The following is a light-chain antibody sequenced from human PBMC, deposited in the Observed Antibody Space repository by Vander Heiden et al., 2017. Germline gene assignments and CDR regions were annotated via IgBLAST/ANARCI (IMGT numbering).Light chain of an antibody. Sequence: QSALTQPASVSGSPGQSLTLPCTGTSSDVGSYHLVSWYQQHPGKAPKLMIYEVSKRPSGVSNRFSGSKSGNTASLTISGLQAEDEADYYCCSYAGSSTLIFGGGTKLTVL. CDR3: CSYAGSSTLI. CDR1: SSDVGSYHL. V-gene: IGLV2-23*02. CDR2: EVS. J-gene: IGLJ2*01.